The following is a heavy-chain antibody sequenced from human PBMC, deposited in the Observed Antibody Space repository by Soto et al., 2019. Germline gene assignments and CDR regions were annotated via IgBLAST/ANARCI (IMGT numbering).Heavy chain of an antibody. CDR2: ISVNNGNT. D-gene: IGHD5-18*01. Sequence: QVQLVQSGAEVKKPGDSVKVSCKASDYTFTSFGLTWVRQAPGQGLEWMGWISVNNGNTNYAQKFQGRVTMTTDTSTNTAYMELWTLRSDDTAAYYCARAFSYGSYWYFDLWGRGTLVTVSS. CDR3: ARAFSYGSYWYFDL. J-gene: IGHJ2*01. CDR1: DYTFTSFG. V-gene: IGHV1-18*01.